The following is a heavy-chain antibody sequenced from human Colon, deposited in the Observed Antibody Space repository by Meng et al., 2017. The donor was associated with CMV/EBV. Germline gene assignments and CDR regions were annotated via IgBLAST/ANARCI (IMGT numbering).Heavy chain of an antibody. CDR2: MKPNSGDT. CDR3: ARGIPDF. Sequence: VKASCKASGSTFTSNAINWVRQATGQGLEWMGWMKPNSGDTGYAPNFQGRITMTRNTSINTAYMELRSLTNEDTAIYYCARGIPDFWGQGTLVTVSS. J-gene: IGHJ4*02. V-gene: IGHV1-8*01. CDR1: GSTFTSNA. D-gene: IGHD3/OR15-3a*01.